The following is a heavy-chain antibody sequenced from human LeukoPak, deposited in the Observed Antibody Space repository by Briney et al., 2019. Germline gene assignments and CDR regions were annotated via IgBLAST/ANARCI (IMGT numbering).Heavy chain of an antibody. J-gene: IGHJ4*02. CDR3: ARDSVEMATIYY. D-gene: IGHD5-24*01. Sequence: PSETLSLTCTVSGGSISSSSYYWGWIRQPPGKGLEWIGSIYYSGSTYYNPSLKSRVTISVDTSKNQFSLKLSSVTAADTAVYYCARDSVEMATIYYWGQGTLATVSS. CDR2: IYYSGST. CDR1: GGSISSSSYY. V-gene: IGHV4-39*07.